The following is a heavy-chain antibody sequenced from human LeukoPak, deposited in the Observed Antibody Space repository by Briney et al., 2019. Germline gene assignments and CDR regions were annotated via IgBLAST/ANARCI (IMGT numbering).Heavy chain of an antibody. CDR2: IWYDGSNK. Sequence: PGGSLRLSCAASGFTFSSYGMHWVRQAPGKGLEWVAVIWYDGSNKYYADSVKGRFTISRDNSKNTLHLQMNSLRAEDTAVYYCARDYHQLLFLLDYWGQGTLVTVSS. CDR3: ARDYHQLLFLLDY. V-gene: IGHV3-33*01. J-gene: IGHJ4*02. CDR1: GFTFSSYG. D-gene: IGHD2-2*01.